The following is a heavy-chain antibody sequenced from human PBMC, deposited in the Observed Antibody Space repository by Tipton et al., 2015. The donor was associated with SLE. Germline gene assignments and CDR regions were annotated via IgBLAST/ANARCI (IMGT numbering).Heavy chain of an antibody. CDR2: NYYSGST. D-gene: IGHD5-12*01. CDR1: GGSISSSSYY. J-gene: IGHJ2*01. V-gene: IGHV4-61*05. CDR3: AKAWLGNWYYYL. Sequence: TLSLTCTVSGGSISSSSYYWGWIRQPPGKGLEWIGYNYYSGSTNYNPSLKSRVTISADTSKNQFSLKLSSVTAADTAVYYCAKAWLGNWYYYLWGRGTLVTVSS.